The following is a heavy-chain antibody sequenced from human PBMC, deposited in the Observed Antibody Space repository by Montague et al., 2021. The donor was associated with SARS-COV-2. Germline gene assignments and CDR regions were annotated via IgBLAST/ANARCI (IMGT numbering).Heavy chain of an antibody. Sequence: SETLSLTYAVSGGSISSSNWWSWVRQPPGKGLEWIGEIYHSGNTNYNPSLQSRFTISVDKSKNQFSLRLSSVTAADTAVYYCARSSILGAHRFDYWGQGTLVTVSS. CDR3: ARSSILGAHRFDY. CDR2: IYHSGNT. V-gene: IGHV4-4*02. J-gene: IGHJ4*02. D-gene: IGHD3-16*01. CDR1: GGSISSSNW.